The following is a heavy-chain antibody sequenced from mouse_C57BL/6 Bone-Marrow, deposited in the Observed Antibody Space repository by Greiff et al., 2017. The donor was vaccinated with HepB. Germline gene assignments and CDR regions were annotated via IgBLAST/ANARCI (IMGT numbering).Heavy chain of an antibody. Sequence: EVQLQQSGAELVRPGASVKLSCTASGFNIKDDYMHWVKQRPEQGLEWIGWIDPENGDTEYASKFQGKATITADTSSNTAYLQLSSLTSEDTAVYYCTTFDDGYYDYWGQGTTLTVSS. CDR3: TTFDDGYYDY. D-gene: IGHD2-3*01. V-gene: IGHV14-4*01. CDR1: GFNIKDDY. CDR2: IDPENGDT. J-gene: IGHJ2*01.